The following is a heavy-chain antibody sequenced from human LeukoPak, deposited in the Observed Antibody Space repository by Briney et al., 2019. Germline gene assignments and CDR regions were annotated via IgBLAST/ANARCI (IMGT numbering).Heavy chain of an antibody. D-gene: IGHD6-19*01. V-gene: IGHV4-34*01. Sequence: SETLSLTCAVYGGSFSGYYWSWIRQPPGKGLEWIGEINHSGSTNYNPSLKSRVTISVDTSKNQFSLKLSSVTAADTAVYYCAVGAVAGSYYYYYMDVWGKGTTVTVSS. CDR3: AVGAVAGSYYYYYMDV. CDR2: INHSGST. CDR1: GGSFSGYY. J-gene: IGHJ6*03.